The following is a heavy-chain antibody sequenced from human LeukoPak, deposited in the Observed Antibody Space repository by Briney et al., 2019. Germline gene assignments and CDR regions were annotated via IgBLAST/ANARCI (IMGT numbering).Heavy chain of an antibody. J-gene: IGHJ3*02. Sequence: GESLKISCKGSGYSFTSYWIGWVRQMPGKGLEWMGIIYPGDSDTRYSPSFQGQVTISADKSISTAYLQWSSLKASDTAMYYCARVRHYYDSSPDAFDIWGQGTMVTVSS. CDR1: GYSFTSYW. D-gene: IGHD3-22*01. CDR2: IYPGDSDT. V-gene: IGHV5-51*01. CDR3: ARVRHYYDSSPDAFDI.